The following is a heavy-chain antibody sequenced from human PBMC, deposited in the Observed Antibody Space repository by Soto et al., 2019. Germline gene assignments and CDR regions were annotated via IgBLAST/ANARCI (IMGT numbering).Heavy chain of an antibody. V-gene: IGHV3-30*03. Sequence: VQLVESGGGVVQPGRSLRLSSVGSGFTFSRYDMQWVRQAPGKGLEWVAVISYEGSHKYYADSVKGRFTISRDNSENTLYLQINSLRVEDTAVYFCCLIPSAAGDYWGQGTLVTVSS. D-gene: IGHD2-2*01. J-gene: IGHJ4*02. CDR1: GFTFSRYD. CDR2: ISYEGSHK. CDR3: CLIPSAAGDY.